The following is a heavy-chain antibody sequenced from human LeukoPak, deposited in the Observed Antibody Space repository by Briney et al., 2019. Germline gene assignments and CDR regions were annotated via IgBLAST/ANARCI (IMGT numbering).Heavy chain of an antibody. D-gene: IGHD2-21*01. CDR2: IKQDGSEE. Sequence: GGSLRLSCAASGFTFSDYWMVWVRQAPGMGLEWVANIKQDGSEEYYVDSVKGRFTISRDNAKNSLYLEMSSLGAEDTAVYYCGRDRYYGGNSPRFDFWGQGTLVTVSS. J-gene: IGHJ4*02. CDR3: GRDRYYGGNSPRFDF. CDR1: GFTFSDYW. V-gene: IGHV3-7*01.